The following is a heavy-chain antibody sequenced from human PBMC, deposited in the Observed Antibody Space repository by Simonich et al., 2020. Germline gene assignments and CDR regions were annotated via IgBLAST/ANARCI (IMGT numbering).Heavy chain of an antibody. J-gene: IGHJ4*02. CDR3: ARDVDTAMVFDY. D-gene: IGHD5-18*01. CDR2: HGSSNGYI. CDR1: GLTFISYS. Sequence: EVQLVESGGGLVKPGGSLRLSWAAHGLTFISYSMKWVSQATVKGLELVSPHGSSNGYIYDAESRKGRFTISKDNAKNSLYLQMNSLRAEDTAVYYCARDVDTAMVFDYWGQGTLVTVSS. V-gene: IGHV3-21*01.